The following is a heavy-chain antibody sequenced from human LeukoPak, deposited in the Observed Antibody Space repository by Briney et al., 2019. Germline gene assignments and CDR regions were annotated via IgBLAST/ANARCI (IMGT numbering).Heavy chain of an antibody. J-gene: IGHJ5*02. V-gene: IGHV4-59*12. D-gene: IGHD1-26*01. CDR1: GGSITNYY. Sequence: SETLSLTCTVSGGSITNYYWSWIRQPPGKGLEWIGFSYYNGNTNYNPSLKSRVTISVDTSKNQFSLKLSSVAAADTAVYYCARDREGWFDPWGQGTLVTVSS. CDR2: SYYNGNT. CDR3: ARDREGWFDP.